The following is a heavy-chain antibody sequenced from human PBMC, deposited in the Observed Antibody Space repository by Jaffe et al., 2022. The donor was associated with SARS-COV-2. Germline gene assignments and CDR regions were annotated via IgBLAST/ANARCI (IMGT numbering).Heavy chain of an antibody. CDR2: ISAYNGNT. J-gene: IGHJ5*02. CDR1: GYTFTSYG. Sequence: QVQLVQSGAEVKKPGASVKVSCKASGYTFTSYGISWVRQAPGQGLEWMGWISAYNGNTNYAQKLQGRVTMTTDTSTSTAYMELRSLRSDDTAVYYCARDWSRWSPVGDGYNPGGWFDPWGQGTLVTVSS. D-gene: IGHD3-3*01. V-gene: IGHV1-18*01. CDR3: ARDWSRWSPVGDGYNPGGWFDP.